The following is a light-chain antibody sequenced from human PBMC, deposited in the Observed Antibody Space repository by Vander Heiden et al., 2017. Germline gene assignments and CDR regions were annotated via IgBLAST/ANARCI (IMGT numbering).Light chain of an antibody. CDR3: QAWDSSVLYV. V-gene: IGLV3-1*01. CDR1: NVGDKF. Sequence: SYELTHPPSVSVPPGQAATITCSGKNVGDKFVSWYQQKSGQSAVLVMYQDSRRPSGIPDRFAASHTGDTATLTIGDIQDMDEADYYCQAWDSSVLYVFGSGTKVTVL. J-gene: IGLJ1*01. CDR2: QDS.